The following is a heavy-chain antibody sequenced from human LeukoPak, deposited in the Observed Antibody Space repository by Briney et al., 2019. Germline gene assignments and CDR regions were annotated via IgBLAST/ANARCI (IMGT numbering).Heavy chain of an antibody. Sequence: SETLSLTCTVSGASISSYDWTWIRQPAGKGLEWIGRIYTSGSTNYNPSLKSRVAMSVDTSKNQFSLKLSSVTAADTAVYYCASLSADSSSSRGFDYWGQGTLVTVSS. D-gene: IGHD2-2*01. CDR1: GASISSYD. J-gene: IGHJ4*02. CDR2: IYTSGST. V-gene: IGHV4-4*07. CDR3: ASLSADSSSSRGFDY.